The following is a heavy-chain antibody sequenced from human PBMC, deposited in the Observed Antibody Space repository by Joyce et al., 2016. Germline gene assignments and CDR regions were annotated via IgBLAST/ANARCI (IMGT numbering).Heavy chain of an antibody. CDR3: VRGISARPGGPNWFDP. D-gene: IGHD6-6*01. CDR1: GFSFSGYW. V-gene: IGHV3-74*01. CDR2: INTEGMRT. Sequence: EVQLVESGGGLVQPGGSLRLSCAASGFSFSGYWIHWVRQAPGKGRVWGSRINTEGMRTRFADSVKGRFTISRDNAKNTLYLQMNSLRAEDTAVYYGVRGISARPGGPNWFDPWGQGTLVTVSS. J-gene: IGHJ5*02.